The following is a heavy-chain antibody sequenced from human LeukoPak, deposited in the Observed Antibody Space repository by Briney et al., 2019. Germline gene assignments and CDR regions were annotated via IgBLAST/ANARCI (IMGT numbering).Heavy chain of an antibody. V-gene: IGHV3-53*01. D-gene: IGHD4-17*01. CDR3: ARDRAVTTPYYYYGMDV. CDR2: LYSEGRT. CDR1: GFTVNSNY. Sequence: GGSLRLSCAASGFTVNSNYMNWVRQAPGKGLEWVSVLYSEGRTYYADSVKGRFTISRDTSKNTLYLQVNGLRAEDTAVYYCARDRAVTTPYYYYGMDVWGQGTTVTVSS. J-gene: IGHJ6*02.